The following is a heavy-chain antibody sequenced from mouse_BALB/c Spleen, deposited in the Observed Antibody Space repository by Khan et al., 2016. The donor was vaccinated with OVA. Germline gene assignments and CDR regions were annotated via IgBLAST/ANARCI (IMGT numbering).Heavy chain of an antibody. Sequence: QVQLQQSGAELAKPGASVKMSCKASGYTFTSYWMHWVIQRPGQGLEWIGYINPSTGYTEYNQKFKDKATLNADKSSSTAYMQLSSRTSEDSAVYYCASTTVVAWFSYWGQGTLVTVSA. CDR3: ASTTVVAWFSY. V-gene: IGHV1-7*01. J-gene: IGHJ3*01. CDR2: INPSTGYT. CDR1: GYTFTSYW. D-gene: IGHD1-1*01.